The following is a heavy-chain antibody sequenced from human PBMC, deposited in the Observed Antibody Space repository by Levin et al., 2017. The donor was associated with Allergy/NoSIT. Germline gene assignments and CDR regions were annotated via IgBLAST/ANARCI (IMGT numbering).Heavy chain of an antibody. CDR2: ISGTSTSI. V-gene: IGHV3-11*01. CDR3: AREAYYYDTTTYYTPNDY. J-gene: IGHJ4*02. CDR1: GFTFTDYY. D-gene: IGHD3-22*01. Sequence: GESLKISCAASGFTFTDYYMSWIRQAPGKGLEWISYISGTSTSIYYADSVRGRFTISRDNTKNSLFLQLNSLRAEDTAVYYCAREAYYYDTTTYYTPNDYWGQGTLVTVSS.